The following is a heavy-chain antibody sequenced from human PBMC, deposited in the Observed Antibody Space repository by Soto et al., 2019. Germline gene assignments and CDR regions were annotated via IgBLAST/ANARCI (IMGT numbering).Heavy chain of an antibody. Sequence: QVQLVESGGGVVQPGRSLRLSCAASGFTFSSYAMHWVRQAPGKGLEWVAVISYDGSNKYYADSVKGQFTISRDNSKNTLYLQMNSLRAEDTAVYYCARDYYYGMDVWGQGTTVTVSS. V-gene: IGHV3-30-3*01. CDR1: GFTFSSYA. CDR2: ISYDGSNK. CDR3: ARDYYYGMDV. J-gene: IGHJ6*02.